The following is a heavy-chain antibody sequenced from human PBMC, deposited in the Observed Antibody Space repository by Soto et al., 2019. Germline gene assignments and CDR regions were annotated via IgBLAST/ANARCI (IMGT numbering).Heavy chain of an antibody. CDR3: ARGGVSTPTFDY. J-gene: IGHJ4*02. V-gene: IGHV5-51*01. CDR2: IYPSDSDT. D-gene: IGHD3-3*01. Sequence: GESLKISCKGSGYNFAGYWIAWVRQMPGKGLELMGIIYPSDSDTRYRPSFQGQVTIPADKSISSAYLQWSSLRASDTAMYYCARGGVSTPTFDYWGQGTPVTVSS. CDR1: GYNFAGYW.